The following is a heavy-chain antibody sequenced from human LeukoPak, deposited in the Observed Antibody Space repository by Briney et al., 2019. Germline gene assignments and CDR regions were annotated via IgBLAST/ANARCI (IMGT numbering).Heavy chain of an antibody. CDR1: GGTFSSYA. J-gene: IGHJ6*03. Sequence: SVKVSCKASGGTFSSYAISWVRQAPGQGLEWMGGIIPIFGTANYAQKFQGRVTITADESTSTAYMELSSLRSEDTAVYYCARDPRSSTSCRACYYYMDVWGKGTTVTDSS. D-gene: IGHD2-2*01. CDR2: IIPIFGTA. V-gene: IGHV1-69*13. CDR3: ARDPRSSTSCRACYYYMDV.